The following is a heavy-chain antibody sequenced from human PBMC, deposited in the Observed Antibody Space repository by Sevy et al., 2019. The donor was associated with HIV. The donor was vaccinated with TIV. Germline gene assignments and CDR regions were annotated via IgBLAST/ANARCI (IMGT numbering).Heavy chain of an antibody. D-gene: IGHD3-22*01. CDR1: GFTFSSYE. J-gene: IGHJ4*02. V-gene: IGHV3-48*03. CDR2: IVNSGSTV. Sequence: GGSLRLPCTAAGFTFSSYEMNWVRQAPGKGLEWVSSIVNSGSTVYYADSVKGRFTISRDNAKNSLFLQMNSLRAEDTAVYYCARGPHYYYDSSAFFEYWGQGTLVTVSS. CDR3: ARGPHYYYDSSAFFEY.